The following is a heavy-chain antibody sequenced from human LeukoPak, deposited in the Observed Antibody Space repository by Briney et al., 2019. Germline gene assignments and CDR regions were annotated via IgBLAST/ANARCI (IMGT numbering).Heavy chain of an antibody. CDR1: GFTFSSYS. CDR2: ISSSSSYI. CDR3: ASGGYNWNRLDY. J-gene: IGHJ4*02. Sequence: PGGSLRLSCAASGFTFSSYSMNWVRQAPGKELEWVSSISSSSSYIYYADSVKGRFTISRDNARNSLYLQMNSLKAEDTAVYFCASGGYNWNRLDYWGQGTLVTVSS. V-gene: IGHV3-21*06. D-gene: IGHD1-20*01.